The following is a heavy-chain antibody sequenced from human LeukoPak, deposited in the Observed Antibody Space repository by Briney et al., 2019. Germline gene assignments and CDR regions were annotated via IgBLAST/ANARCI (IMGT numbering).Heavy chain of an antibody. CDR2: INAGNGNT. CDR3: ARDLITMVRGVPIDY. J-gene: IGHJ4*02. Sequence: ASVKVSCKASGYTFTSYAMHWVRQAPGQRLEWMGWINAGNGNTKYSQKFQGRVTITRDTSASTAYMELSSLRSEDTAVYYCARDLITMVRGVPIDYWGQGTLVTVSS. CDR1: GYTFTSYA. D-gene: IGHD3-10*01. V-gene: IGHV1-3*01.